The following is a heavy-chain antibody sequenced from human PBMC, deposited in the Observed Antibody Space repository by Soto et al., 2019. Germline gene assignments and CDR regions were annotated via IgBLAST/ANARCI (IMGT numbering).Heavy chain of an antibody. CDR2: IYYSGST. CDR3: ARDRPCSRELDI. D-gene: IGHD3-10*02. V-gene: IGHV4-31*03. J-gene: IGHJ3*02. Sequence: SETLSLTCTVSGGSISSGGYYWSWIRQHPGKGLEWIGYIYYSGSTYYNPSLKSRVTISVDTSKNQFSLKLSSVTAADTAVYYCARDRPCSRELDIWGQGTMVTVSS. CDR1: GGSISSGGYY.